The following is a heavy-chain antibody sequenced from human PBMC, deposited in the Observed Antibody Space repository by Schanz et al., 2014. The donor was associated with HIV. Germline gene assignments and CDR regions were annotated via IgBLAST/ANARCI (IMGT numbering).Heavy chain of an antibody. CDR2: MSYDGRNE. Sequence: VQLVESGGGLVQPGGSLRLSCAASGFTFRSYGMHWVRQAPGKGLECVASMSYDGRNEHYVDSVKGRFTISRDNSKNTLNLQMNSLRGDDTGVYYCARVHYYASGSYYTESGAFDIWGQGTMVTVSS. V-gene: IGHV3-33*08. CDR1: GFTFRSYG. D-gene: IGHD3-10*01. CDR3: ARVHYYASGSYYTESGAFDI. J-gene: IGHJ3*02.